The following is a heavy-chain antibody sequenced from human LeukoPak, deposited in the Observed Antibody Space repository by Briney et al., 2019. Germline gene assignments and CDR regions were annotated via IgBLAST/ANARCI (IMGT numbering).Heavy chain of an antibody. CDR1: GFTFSSYA. V-gene: IGHV3-64*01. D-gene: IGHD6-13*01. Sequence: GGSLRLACAASGFTFSSYAIHWVRQAPGKGLEYVSSISGNGDSTFYANSVKGRFTISRDNSKNTLYLQMGSLRAEDMAVYYCARVGYSSPFDYWGQGTLVTVSS. CDR3: ARVGYSSPFDY. CDR2: ISGNGDST. J-gene: IGHJ4*02.